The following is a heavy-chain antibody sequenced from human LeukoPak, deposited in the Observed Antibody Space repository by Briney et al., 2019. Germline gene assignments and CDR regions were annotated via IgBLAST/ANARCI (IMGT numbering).Heavy chain of an antibody. V-gene: IGHV1-46*01. Sequence: ASVKVSCKASGYTFTSYYMHWVRQAPGQGLEWMGIINPSGGSTSYAQKFQGRVTMTRDTSTSTVYMELSSLGSEDTAVYYCARDLNNRRGFDPWGQGTLVTVSS. D-gene: IGHD1/OR15-1a*01. CDR1: GYTFTSYY. CDR2: INPSGGST. CDR3: ARDLNNRRGFDP. J-gene: IGHJ5*02.